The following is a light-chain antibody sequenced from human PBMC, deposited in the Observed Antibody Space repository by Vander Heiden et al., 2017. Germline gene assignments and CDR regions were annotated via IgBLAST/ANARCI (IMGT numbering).Light chain of an antibody. J-gene: IGLJ3*02. V-gene: IGLV1-47*01. CDR2: RDS. CDR3: VIWDDTLTKPL. Sequence: QAGLTQPPSASGTPGQRVSISCSLSGPNIGSSGVSWYQQLPGTAPRPVIYRDSQRPSGVPDRFSGSKSGTSASLTISELRSEDEGTYFCVIWDDTLTKPLFGGGTRVTVL. CDR1: GPNIGSSG.